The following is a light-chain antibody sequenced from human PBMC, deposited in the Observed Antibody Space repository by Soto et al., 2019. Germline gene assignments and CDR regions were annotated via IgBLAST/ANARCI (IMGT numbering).Light chain of an antibody. J-gene: IGKJ1*01. CDR2: GAS. V-gene: IGKV3D-7*01. Sequence: CRASQFMSSNYLSWYQQKPGQAPRLLIYGASTRATGIPDRFSGSGSETDFTLTSSGLQAEDLAVYYYQQDYSTPWPFAHGTKVDIK. CDR3: QQDYSTPWP. CDR1: QFMSSNY.